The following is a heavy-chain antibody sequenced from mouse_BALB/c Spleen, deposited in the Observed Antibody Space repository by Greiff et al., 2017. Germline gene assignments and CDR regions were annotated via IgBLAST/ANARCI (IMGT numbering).Heavy chain of an antibody. CDR1: GFTFSSYA. D-gene: IGHD2-14*01. CDR2: ISSGGST. J-gene: IGHJ4*01. CDR3: ASYRSYYYAMDY. V-gene: IGHV5-6-5*01. Sequence: EVKVEESGGGLVKPGGSLKLSCAASGFTFSSYAMSWVRQTPEKRLEWVASISSGGSTYYPDSVKGRFTISRDNARNILYLQMSSLRSEDTAMYYCASYRSYYYAMDYWGQGTSVTVSS.